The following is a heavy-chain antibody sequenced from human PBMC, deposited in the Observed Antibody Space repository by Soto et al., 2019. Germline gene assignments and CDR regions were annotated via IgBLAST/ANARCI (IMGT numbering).Heavy chain of an antibody. CDR2: ISYDGSNK. D-gene: IGHD6-19*01. J-gene: IGHJ4*02. CDR3: AKDRGWQYYFDY. V-gene: IGHV3-30*18. CDR1: GFTFSSYG. Sequence: GGSLRLSCAASGFTFSSYGMHWVRQAPGKGLEWVAVISYDGSNKYYADSVKGRFTISRDNSKNTLYLQMNSLRAEDTAVYYCAKDRGWQYYFDYWGQGTLVTVSS.